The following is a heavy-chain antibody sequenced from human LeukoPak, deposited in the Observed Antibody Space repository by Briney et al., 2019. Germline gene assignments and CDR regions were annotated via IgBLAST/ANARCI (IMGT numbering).Heavy chain of an antibody. CDR3: ARGTPEDV. V-gene: IGHV4-34*01. Sequence: SETLSLTCAVSGGSFSDYQWNWIRQSPGKGLEWLGEISHSGTTTYNPSLKSRVTISVDTSKNQFSLKLSSVTAADTAVYYCARGTPEDVWGQGTTVTVSS. J-gene: IGHJ6*02. CDR1: GGSFSDYQ. CDR2: ISHSGTT.